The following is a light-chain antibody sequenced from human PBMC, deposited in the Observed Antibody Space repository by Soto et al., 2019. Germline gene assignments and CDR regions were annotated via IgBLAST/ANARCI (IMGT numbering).Light chain of an antibody. Sequence: DIVMTQSPDSLGVSLGERATINCKSSQSVLYTSNNQNYLAWYQQKSGQPPKLLIYGASARESGVPARFSGGRSGTDFTLTINGLQADDVAVYYCQQYYLVPFTFGPGTKVDIK. J-gene: IGKJ3*01. CDR3: QQYYLVPFT. V-gene: IGKV4-1*01. CDR1: QSVLYTSNNQNY. CDR2: GAS.